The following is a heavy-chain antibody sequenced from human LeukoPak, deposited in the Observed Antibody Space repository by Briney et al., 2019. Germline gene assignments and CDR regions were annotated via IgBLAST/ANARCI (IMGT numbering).Heavy chain of an antibody. CDR1: GGTFSNYA. V-gene: IGHV1-69*04. D-gene: IGHD3-3*01. Sequence: GASVKVSCKASGGTFSNYAISWVRQAPGQGLQWMGRIIPSLDIADYAQRFQGRVTITADKSTSTAYMELSSLRSEDTAVYYCARGISSGALMDVWGQGTTVTVSS. J-gene: IGHJ6*02. CDR2: IIPSLDIA. CDR3: ARGISSGALMDV.